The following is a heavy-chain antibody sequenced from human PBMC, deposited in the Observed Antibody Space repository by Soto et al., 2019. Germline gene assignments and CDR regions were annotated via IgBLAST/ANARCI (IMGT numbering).Heavy chain of an antibody. Sequence: QVQLQQWGAGQLKTSETLSLTCAVYGGSFSGYYWNWIRQPPGKGLEWNGKINHSGSTYNPSLKILVTLSLDTSKDQFSRALGSVTAADTAVYYCAGAYNCGCACYPAYSLDSWGQGTLVTVSS. V-gene: IGHV4-34*01. CDR3: AGAYNCGCACYPAYSLDS. CDR2: INHSGST. CDR1: GGSFSGYY. D-gene: IGHD2-21*02. J-gene: IGHJ4*02.